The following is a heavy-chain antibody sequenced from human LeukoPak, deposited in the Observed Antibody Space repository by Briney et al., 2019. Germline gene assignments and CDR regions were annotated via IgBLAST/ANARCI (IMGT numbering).Heavy chain of an antibody. Sequence: GGSLRLSCAASGFSFSDYYMSWIRQAPGKGLEWVSDISRSGSTINYADCVKGRVTISRDNAKNSLYLQMNSLRAEDTAVYYCAREGYNYGSDAFDIWGQGTMVTVSS. V-gene: IGHV3-11*01. D-gene: IGHD5-18*01. CDR2: ISRSGSTI. J-gene: IGHJ3*02. CDR1: GFSFSDYY. CDR3: AREGYNYGSDAFDI.